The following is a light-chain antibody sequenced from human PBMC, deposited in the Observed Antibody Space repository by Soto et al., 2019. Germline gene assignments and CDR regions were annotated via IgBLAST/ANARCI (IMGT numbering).Light chain of an antibody. Sequence: SVVTQPPSASGSSGQRVNLYCSGSSSNIGSNVVNRFQQLPGTAPKLRIYSNNQRPSGVPDRFSGSKSGTSASLAISGLQSEDEADYYCATWDDSLNGYVFGTGTKVTVL. CDR2: SNN. J-gene: IGLJ1*01. V-gene: IGLV1-44*01. CDR3: ATWDDSLNGYV. CDR1: SSNIGSNV.